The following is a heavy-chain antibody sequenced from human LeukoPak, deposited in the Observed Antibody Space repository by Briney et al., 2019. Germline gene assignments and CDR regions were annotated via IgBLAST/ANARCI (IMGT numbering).Heavy chain of an antibody. CDR1: GGSISSGGYY. CDR2: IYYSGST. Sequence: SETLSLTCTVSGGSISSGGYYWSWIRQHPGKGLEWIGYIYYSGSTYYNPSLKSRVTISVDTSKNQFSLKLSSVTAADTAVYYCARDQYGKLDYWGQGTLVTVSS. CDR3: ARDQYGKLDY. D-gene: IGHD2-2*01. J-gene: IGHJ4*02. V-gene: IGHV4-31*03.